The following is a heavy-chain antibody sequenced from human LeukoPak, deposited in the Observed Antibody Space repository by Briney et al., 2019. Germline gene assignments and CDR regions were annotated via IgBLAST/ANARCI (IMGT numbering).Heavy chain of an antibody. D-gene: IGHD3/OR15-3a*01. V-gene: IGHV4-39*07. CDR1: GGSISRSGYH. CDR2: ISYSGST. CDR3: ARAPNFLTGFDY. J-gene: IGHJ4*02. Sequence: PSETLSLTCSVSGGSISRSGYHWRWIRQPPGKGLEWIGTISYSGSTYYNPSLKSRVTISVDTSKNQFSLKLSSVTAADTAVYYCARAPNFLTGFDYWGQGTLVTVSS.